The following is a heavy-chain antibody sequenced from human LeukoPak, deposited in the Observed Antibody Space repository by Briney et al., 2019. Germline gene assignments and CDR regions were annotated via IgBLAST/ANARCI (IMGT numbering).Heavy chain of an antibody. CDR1: GGTFSSYA. CDR2: IIPIFGTA. CDR3: ARTIHSSGYYPDAFDI. V-gene: IGHV1-69*13. J-gene: IGHJ3*02. Sequence: ASVKVSCKASGGTFSSYAISWVRQAPGPGLEWTGGIIPIFGTANYAQKFQGRVTITADESTSTAYMELSSLRSEDTAVYYCARTIHSSGYYPDAFDIWGQGTMVTVSS. D-gene: IGHD3-22*01.